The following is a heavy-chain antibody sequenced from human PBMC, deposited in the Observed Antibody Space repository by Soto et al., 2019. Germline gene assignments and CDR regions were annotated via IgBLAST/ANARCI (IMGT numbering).Heavy chain of an antibody. J-gene: IGHJ4*02. D-gene: IGHD2-15*01. CDR3: TTYCSGGSCYYRYFDY. CDR2: IKSKTDGGTT. CDR1: GFTFSNAW. V-gene: IGHV3-15*01. Sequence: EVQLVESGGGLVKPGGSLRLSCAASGFTFSNAWMSWVRQAPGKGLEWVGRIKSKTDGGTTDYAAPVKGKFTISRDDSKNTLYLQMKSLNTEDTAVDYCTTYCSGGSCYYRYFDYWGQGTLVTVSS.